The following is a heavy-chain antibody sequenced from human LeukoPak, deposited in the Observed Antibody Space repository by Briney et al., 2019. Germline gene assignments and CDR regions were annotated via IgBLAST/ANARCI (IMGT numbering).Heavy chain of an antibody. V-gene: IGHV3-15*01. CDR3: TTLASRSRYYDFGMDV. CDR2: IKSKFDGGTT. J-gene: IGHJ6*02. Sequence: PGGSLRLSCAASGFTFSNAWMTWGRQAPGQGLEWVGRIKSKFDGGTTDYAAPVKGRFTISRDDSKNTLYLQMSSLKTEDTAAYYCTTLASRSRYYDFGMDVWGQGTTVTV. CDR1: GFTFSNAW.